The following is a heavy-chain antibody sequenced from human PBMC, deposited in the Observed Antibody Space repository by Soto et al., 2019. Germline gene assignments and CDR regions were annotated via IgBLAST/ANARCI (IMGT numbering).Heavy chain of an antibody. D-gene: IGHD5-12*01. CDR1: GFTFSSYG. V-gene: IGHV3-30*18. J-gene: IGHJ4*02. Sequence: RGSLRLSCAASGFTFSSYGMHWVRQAPGKGLEWVAVISYDGSNKYYADSVKGRFTISRDNSKNTLYLQMNSLRAEDTAVYYCAKGKFGVDIVAPLHFDSWGRGPLVTVSS. CDR3: AKGKFGVDIVAPLHFDS. CDR2: ISYDGSNK.